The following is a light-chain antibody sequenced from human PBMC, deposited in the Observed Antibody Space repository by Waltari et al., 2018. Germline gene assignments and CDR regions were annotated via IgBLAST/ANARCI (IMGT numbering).Light chain of an antibody. Sequence: DFQMTQSPAPLSAYVGDIVTITCRASQNIFSWLAWYQQKPGKAPKLLIYKASHLESGVPSRFSGRGFGTEFTLTINSLQPDDFATYYCQHYNSFSRTFGQGTKVDIK. V-gene: IGKV1-5*03. J-gene: IGKJ1*01. CDR1: QNIFSW. CDR3: QHYNSFSRT. CDR2: KAS.